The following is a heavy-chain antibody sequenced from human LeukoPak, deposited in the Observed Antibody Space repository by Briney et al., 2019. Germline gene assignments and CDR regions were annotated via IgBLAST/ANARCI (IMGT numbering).Heavy chain of an antibody. J-gene: IGHJ6*02. CDR2: INHSGST. D-gene: IGHD6-19*01. V-gene: IGHV4-34*01. CDR1: GGSFSGYY. CDR3: ARGRLVPDV. Sequence: PSETLSLTRAVYGGSFSGYYWSWIRQPPGKGLEWIGEINHSGSTNNNPSLKSRVTISVDTSKNQFSLKLSSVTAADTAVYYCARGRLVPDVWGQGTTVTVSS.